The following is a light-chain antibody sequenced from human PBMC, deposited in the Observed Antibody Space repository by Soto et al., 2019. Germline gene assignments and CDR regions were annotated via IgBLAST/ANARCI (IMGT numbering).Light chain of an antibody. CDR3: HQYGSPPQT. Sequence: EIVLTQSPGTLSLPPGERVTLSCRASQSVTSSSLAWYQQKPGQAPRLLIYAASSRATGIPDRFSGSGSGTDFTLSISRLEPEDFAIYYCHQYGSPPQTFGQGIRVEVK. V-gene: IGKV3-20*01. CDR1: QSVTSSS. J-gene: IGKJ1*01. CDR2: AAS.